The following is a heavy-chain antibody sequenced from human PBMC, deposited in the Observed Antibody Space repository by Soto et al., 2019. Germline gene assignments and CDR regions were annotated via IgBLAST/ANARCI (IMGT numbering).Heavy chain of an antibody. CDR1: GGTFSSYA. CDR2: IIPIFGTA. Sequence: QVQLVQSGAEVKKPGSSVKVSCKASGGTFSSYAISWVRQAPGQGLEWMGGIIPIFGTANYAQKFQGRVTIXAXGSTSTAYMELSSLRSEDTAVYYCAGVRATTGAFDIWGQGTMVTVSS. CDR3: AGVRATTGAFDI. D-gene: IGHD1-26*01. J-gene: IGHJ3*02. V-gene: IGHV1-69*12.